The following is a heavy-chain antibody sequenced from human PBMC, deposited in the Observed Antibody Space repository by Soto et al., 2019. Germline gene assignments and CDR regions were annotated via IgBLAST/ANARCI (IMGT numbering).Heavy chain of an antibody. CDR3: AKRWFGELSPLDY. CDR2: ISGTGGST. CDR1: GFTFSSYS. D-gene: IGHD3-10*01. J-gene: IGHJ4*02. V-gene: IGHV3-23*01. Sequence: GGSLRLSCAASGFTFSSYSMSWVRQAPGKGLEWVSAISGTGGSTFYADSVKGRFTISRDNSNSTLYLQMNSLRADDTAVYYCAKRWFGELSPLDYWGQGALVTVSS.